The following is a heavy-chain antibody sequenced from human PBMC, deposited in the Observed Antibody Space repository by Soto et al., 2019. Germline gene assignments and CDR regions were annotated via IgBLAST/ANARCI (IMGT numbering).Heavy chain of an antibody. Sequence: PGESLKISCKGSGYTFSNFWIGWVRQMPGKGLEWVGIIYPGDSDTRYSPSFQGQVTISADKSISSAYLQWSSLKASDTAMYYCARPYGGNVGRAIYWGQGTLVTVSS. V-gene: IGHV5-51*01. CDR1: GYTFSNFW. J-gene: IGHJ4*02. CDR3: ARPYGGNVGRAIY. D-gene: IGHD2-15*01. CDR2: IYPGDSDT.